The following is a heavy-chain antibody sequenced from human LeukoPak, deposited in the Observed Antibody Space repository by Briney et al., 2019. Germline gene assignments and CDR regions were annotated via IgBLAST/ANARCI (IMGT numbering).Heavy chain of an antibody. D-gene: IGHD6-13*01. Sequence: SETLALTCALYGGSFSGYYWSWVRQPPGKGLEWIVEIVHSGNTKYNPSLKSRVTILVDTSKSQFSLNLTAVTAADTAVYYCARFGSSTWYKGAFDIWGQGTMVTVAS. CDR3: ARFGSSTWYKGAFDI. CDR2: IVHSGNT. V-gene: IGHV4-34*12. J-gene: IGHJ3*02. CDR1: GGSFSGYY.